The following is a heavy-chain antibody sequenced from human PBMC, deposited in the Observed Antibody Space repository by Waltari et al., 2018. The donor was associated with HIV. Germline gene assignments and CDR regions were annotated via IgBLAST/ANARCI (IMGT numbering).Heavy chain of an antibody. D-gene: IGHD6-13*01. Sequence: QVQLQESGPGLVKPSETLSLTCTVSGGSISSYYWSWIRQPPGKGLEWIGYIYYSGSTNYNPSLKSRVTISVDTSKNQFSLKLSSVTAADTAVYYCARVRYSSSWYEVWGAFDIWGQGTMVTVSS. CDR1: GGSISSYY. J-gene: IGHJ3*02. V-gene: IGHV4-59*01. CDR3: ARVRYSSSWYEVWGAFDI. CDR2: IYYSGST.